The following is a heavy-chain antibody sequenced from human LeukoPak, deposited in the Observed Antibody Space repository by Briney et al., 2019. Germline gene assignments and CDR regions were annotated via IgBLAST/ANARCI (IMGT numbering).Heavy chain of an antibody. CDR2: IYYSGST. CDR1: GGSFSGYY. CDR3: ARTVVALYYYYYYYMDV. V-gene: IGHV4-34*01. D-gene: IGHD2-15*01. Sequence: SETLSLTCAVYGGSFSGYYWSWLRQPPGKGLEWIGSIYYSGSTYYNPSLKSRVTISVDTSKNQFSLKLSSVTAADTAVYYCARTVVALYYYYYYYMDVWGKGTTVTVSS. J-gene: IGHJ6*03.